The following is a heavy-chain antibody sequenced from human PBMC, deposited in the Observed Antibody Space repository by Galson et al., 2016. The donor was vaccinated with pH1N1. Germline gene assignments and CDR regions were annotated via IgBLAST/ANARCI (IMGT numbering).Heavy chain of an antibody. J-gene: IGHJ6*02. CDR3: ARVNHYYYYGMDV. D-gene: IGHD1-14*01. Sequence: SLRLSCAASGFTFSSYSMNWVRQAPGKGLEWVSCISSSSSTIYYADSVKGRFTISRDNAKNSLYLQMNSPRAEDTAVYYCARVNHYYYYGMDVWGQGTTVTVSS. V-gene: IGHV3-48*01. CDR2: ISSSSSTI. CDR1: GFTFSSYS.